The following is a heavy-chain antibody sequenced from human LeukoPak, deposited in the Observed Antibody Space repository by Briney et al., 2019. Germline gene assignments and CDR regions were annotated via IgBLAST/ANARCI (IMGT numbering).Heavy chain of an antibody. V-gene: IGHV4-34*01. CDR2: INHSGST. Sequence: PSETLSLTCAVYGGSLSGYYWSWIRQPPGKGLEWIGEINHSGSTNYNPSLKSRVTISVDTSKNQFSLKLSSVTAADTAVYYCARDYRSSGWHKNREKYYFDHWGQGTLVTVSS. D-gene: IGHD6-19*01. CDR3: ARDYRSSGWHKNREKYYFDH. J-gene: IGHJ4*02. CDR1: GGSLSGYY.